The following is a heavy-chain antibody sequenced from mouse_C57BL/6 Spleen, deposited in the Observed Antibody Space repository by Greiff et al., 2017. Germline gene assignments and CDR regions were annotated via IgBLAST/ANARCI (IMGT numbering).Heavy chain of an antibody. V-gene: IGHV1-69*01. J-gene: IGHJ2*01. CDR2: IDPSDSYT. CDR3: ARGKDWADY. Sequence: VQLQQPGAELVMPGASVKLSCKASGYTFTSYWMHWVKQRPGQGLEWIGEIDPSDSYTNYNQKFKGKSTLTVDKSSSTAYMQLSSLTSEDSAVYYCARGKDWADYWGQGTTLTVSS. D-gene: IGHD4-1*01. CDR1: GYTFTSYW.